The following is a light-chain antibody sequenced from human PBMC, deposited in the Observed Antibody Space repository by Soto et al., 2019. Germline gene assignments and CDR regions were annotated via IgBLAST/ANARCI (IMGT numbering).Light chain of an antibody. CDR3: SWYTSDFTII. J-gene: IGLJ2*01. Sequence: QSVLTQPASVSGSPGQSITISCTGTISDVGGYQYVSWFQQHPGKAPKLMIYDVSDRPSGVSSRFSGSKSGNTASLTISGLQSEDEADYYCSWYTSDFTIIFGGGTKLTVL. CDR1: ISDVGGYQY. V-gene: IGLV2-14*03. CDR2: DVS.